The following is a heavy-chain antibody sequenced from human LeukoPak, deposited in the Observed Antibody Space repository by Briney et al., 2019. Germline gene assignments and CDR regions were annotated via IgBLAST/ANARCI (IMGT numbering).Heavy chain of an antibody. CDR1: GYTFTTHG. J-gene: IGHJ4*02. CDR2: SSPYNGNT. D-gene: IGHD6-19*01. CDR3: ARGGTSGWRTPNDDY. Sequence: ASVKVSCKASGYTFTTHGISWVRQAPGQGLEWMGWSSPYNGNTNYAKKLRGRVTMTTDTSTSTAYMELRSLRSDDTAVYYCARGGTSGWRTPNDDYWGQGTLVTVSS. V-gene: IGHV1-18*01.